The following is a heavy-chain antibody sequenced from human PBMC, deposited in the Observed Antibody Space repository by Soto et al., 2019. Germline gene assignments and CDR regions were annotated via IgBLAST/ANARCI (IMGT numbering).Heavy chain of an antibody. J-gene: IGHJ3*02. Sequence: PGGSLRLSCAASGSTFSNYGMHWVRQAPGKGLEWVAVIWDDGNQKYYVDSVKGRFTISRDNSENTMFLQMNNLTAEDTAVYYCVRGGKTAGAFDIWGQGTMVTVSS. D-gene: IGHD3-16*01. CDR3: VRGGKTAGAFDI. CDR2: IWDDGNQK. CDR1: GSTFSNYG. V-gene: IGHV3-33*01.